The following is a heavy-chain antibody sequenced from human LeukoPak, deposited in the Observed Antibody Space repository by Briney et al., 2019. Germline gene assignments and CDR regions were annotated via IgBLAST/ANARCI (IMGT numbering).Heavy chain of an antibody. Sequence: GASVKVSCKASGYTFTSYYMHWVRQAPGQGLERMGIINPSGGSTSYAQKFQGRVTMTRDTSTSTVYMELSSLRSEDTAVYYCARADTPAAAGTNWGQGTLVTVSS. J-gene: IGHJ4*02. D-gene: IGHD6-13*01. CDR3: ARADTPAAAGTN. CDR2: INPSGGST. V-gene: IGHV1-46*01. CDR1: GYTFTSYY.